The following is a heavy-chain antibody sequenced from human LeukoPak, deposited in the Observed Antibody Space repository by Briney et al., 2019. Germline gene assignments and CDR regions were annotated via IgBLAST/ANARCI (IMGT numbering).Heavy chain of an antibody. D-gene: IGHD6-13*01. CDR2: FDPEDGET. CDR1: GYTLTELS. V-gene: IGHV1-24*01. CDR3: ATVLIAAAAPFDY. J-gene: IGHJ4*02. Sequence: GASVEVSCKVSGYTLTELSMHWVRQAPGKGLEWMGGFDPEDGETIYAQKFQGRVTMTEDTSTDTAYMELSSLRSEDTAVYYCATVLIAAAAPFDYWGQGTLVTASS.